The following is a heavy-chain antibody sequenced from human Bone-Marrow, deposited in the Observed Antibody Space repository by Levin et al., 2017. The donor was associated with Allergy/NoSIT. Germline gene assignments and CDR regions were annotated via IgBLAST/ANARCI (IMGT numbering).Heavy chain of an antibody. CDR1: GFSFRTYG. CDR3: AKDLGGHCSTTSCFDGADS. J-gene: IGHJ4*02. CDR2: MSYDRSHE. D-gene: IGHD2-2*01. V-gene: IGHV3-30*18. Sequence: GGSLRLSCVASGFSFRTYGMHWVRQAPGKGLEWVAVMSYDRSHEYYADSVKGRFTISRDNSKNTLYLQMNSLGVEDTAVYYCAKDLGGHCSTTSCFDGADSWGQGTLVTVSS.